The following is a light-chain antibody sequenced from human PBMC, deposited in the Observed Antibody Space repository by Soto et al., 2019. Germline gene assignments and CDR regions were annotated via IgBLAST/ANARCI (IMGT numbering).Light chain of an antibody. CDR2: DAS. Sequence: DIQLTQSPSFLSASVGDRVTITCLASQGINSYLAWYQQKPGKAPKVLMYDASTLQRGVPSRFSGSGSGTEFTLAISSLQPEEFATYYCQQFNDYPITFGQGTRLEIK. J-gene: IGKJ5*01. V-gene: IGKV1-9*01. CDR3: QQFNDYPIT. CDR1: QGINSY.